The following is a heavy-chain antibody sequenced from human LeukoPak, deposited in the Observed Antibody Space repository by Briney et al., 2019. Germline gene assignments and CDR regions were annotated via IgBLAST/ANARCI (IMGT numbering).Heavy chain of an antibody. CDR1: GFSITDYY. Sequence: GGSLRLSCAASGFSITDYYMDWVRQAPGKGLEWVGRTRNTAYSYTTEYAASVRGRFTISRDDSKNLLSLQMSSLNSEDTAGEKSAWDSGEMGLDYWGQGSLVAVSS. D-gene: IGHD2-8*01. V-gene: IGHV3-72*01. CDR3: AWDSGEMGLDY. J-gene: IGHJ4*02. CDR2: TRNTAYSYTT.